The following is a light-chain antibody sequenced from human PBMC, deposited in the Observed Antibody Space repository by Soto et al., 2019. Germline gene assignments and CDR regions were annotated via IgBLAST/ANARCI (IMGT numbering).Light chain of an antibody. V-gene: IGKV1-12*01. Sequence: DIQMTQSPSSVSASVGDKFTFTFGASRNILNWLAWYQQKPGKAPELLIYTTSSLQSGVPSRFSGSGGGTDFTLTISSLQPEDFATYYCQQANSFPLTFGGGTKVEIK. J-gene: IGKJ4*01. CDR2: TTS. CDR1: RNILNW. CDR3: QQANSFPLT.